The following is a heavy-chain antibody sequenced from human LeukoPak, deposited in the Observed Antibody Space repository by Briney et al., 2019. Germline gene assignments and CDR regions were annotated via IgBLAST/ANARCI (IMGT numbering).Heavy chain of an antibody. CDR2: INSDGSST. Sequence: GGSLRLSCAASGFTFSSYWMHWVRQAPGKGLVWVSRINSDGSSTSYADSVKGRFTISRDNAKNTLYLQMNSLRAEDTAVYYCARTSGSSSWFKYWGQGTLVTVSS. V-gene: IGHV3-74*01. CDR3: ARTSGSSSWFKY. J-gene: IGHJ4*02. CDR1: GFTFSSYW. D-gene: IGHD6-13*01.